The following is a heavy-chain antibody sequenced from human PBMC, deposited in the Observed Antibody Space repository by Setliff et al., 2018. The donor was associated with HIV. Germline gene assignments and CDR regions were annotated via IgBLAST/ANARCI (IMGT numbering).Heavy chain of an antibody. Sequence: PSETLSLTCTVSGDSIGFSGYFWSWIRQHPGKGLEWIGYIYYSGSTFYNPSLKSRATISIDTSKNQFFLKLKSVTVADAAVYYCAREPDKIEAADYWGQGTLVTVSS. D-gene: IGHD6-13*01. J-gene: IGHJ4*02. CDR1: GDSIGFSGYF. CDR3: AREPDKIEAADY. CDR2: IYYSGST. V-gene: IGHV4-31*03.